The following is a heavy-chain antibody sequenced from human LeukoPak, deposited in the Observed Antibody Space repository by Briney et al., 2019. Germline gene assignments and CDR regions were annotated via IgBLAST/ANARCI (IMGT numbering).Heavy chain of an antibody. CDR1: RFRFSNSW. V-gene: IGHV3-74*01. CDR2: IRGDAGGT. J-gene: IGHJ3*02. CDR3: AAEHDGFDI. Sequence: PGGSLRLSCAASRFRFSNSWMHWVRQTPGKGLEWVSSIRGDAGGTTYADSVKGRFTISRDNAKSTLYLQMNSLRADDTAVYYCAAEHDGFDIWGQGTMVAVSS.